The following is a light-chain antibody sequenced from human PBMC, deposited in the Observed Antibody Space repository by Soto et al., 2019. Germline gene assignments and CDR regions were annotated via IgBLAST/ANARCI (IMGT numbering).Light chain of an antibody. CDR3: QQYGNAPRYN. CDR1: QSVSSNY. Sequence: EIVLTQSPGTLSLSLGERATLSCRASQSVSSNYLAWYQQKPGQAPRLLIYGTSRRATGIPDRFSGSGSGTDFTLTISRLEPDDFAVYYCQQYGNAPRYNFGQGTKLEIK. CDR2: GTS. V-gene: IGKV3-20*01. J-gene: IGKJ2*01.